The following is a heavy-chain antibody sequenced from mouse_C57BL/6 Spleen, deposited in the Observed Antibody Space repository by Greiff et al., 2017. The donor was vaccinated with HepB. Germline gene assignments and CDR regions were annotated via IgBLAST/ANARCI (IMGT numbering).Heavy chain of an antibody. J-gene: IGHJ4*01. V-gene: IGHV1-26*01. CDR3: ARGRVLEGYYYAMDY. Sequence: EVQLQQSGPELVKPGASVKISCKASGYTFTDYYMNWVKQSHGKSLEWIGDINPNNGGTSYNQKFKGKATLTVDKSSSTAYMELRSLTSEDSAVYYCARGRVLEGYYYAMDYWGQGTSVTVSS. D-gene: IGHD2-10*02. CDR1: GYTFTDYY. CDR2: INPNNGGT.